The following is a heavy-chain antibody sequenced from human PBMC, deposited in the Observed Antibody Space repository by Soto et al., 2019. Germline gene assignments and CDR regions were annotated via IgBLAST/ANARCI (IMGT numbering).Heavy chain of an antibody. J-gene: IGHJ1*01. CDR3: ARDVSGYYDSSGYQYQH. CDR1: GGTFSSYA. V-gene: IGHV1-69*13. D-gene: IGHD3-22*01. Sequence: SVKVSCKASGGTFSSYAISWVRQVPGQGLEWMGGIIPIFGTANYAQKFQGRVTITADESTSTAYMELSSLRSEDTAVYYCARDVSGYYDSSGYQYQHWGQGTLVTVSS. CDR2: IIPIFGTA.